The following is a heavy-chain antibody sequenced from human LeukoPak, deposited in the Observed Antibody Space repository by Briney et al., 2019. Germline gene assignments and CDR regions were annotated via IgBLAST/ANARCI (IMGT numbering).Heavy chain of an antibody. D-gene: IGHD3-22*01. CDR2: ITGGDPTT. Sequence: GGSLRLSCAASDFSFTTYAMSWVRQAPGKGLEWLSSITGGDPTTYYADSVKGRFTISRDNSKNTLYLQMNSLRAEDTAVYYCARLGSRDYDSSGYSPFDYWGQGTLVTVSS. J-gene: IGHJ4*02. CDR3: ARLGSRDYDSSGYSPFDY. V-gene: IGHV3-23*01. CDR1: DFSFTTYA.